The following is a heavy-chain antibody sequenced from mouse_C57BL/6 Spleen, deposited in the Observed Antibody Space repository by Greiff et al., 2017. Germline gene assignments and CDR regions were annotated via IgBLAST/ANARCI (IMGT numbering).Heavy chain of an antibody. D-gene: IGHD1-1*01. CDR1: GYTFTSYW. V-gene: IGHV1-50*01. CDR3: AFKEYSTLVEGY. CDR2: IDPSDSYT. Sequence: QVQLQQPGAELVKPGASVKLSCKASGYTFTSYWMQWVKQRPGQGLEWIGEIDPSDSYTKSNQKFKGKATLTVDTSSSTAYMQLSSLTSADSAVYYSAFKEYSTLVEGYWGQGTTLTVSS. J-gene: IGHJ2*01.